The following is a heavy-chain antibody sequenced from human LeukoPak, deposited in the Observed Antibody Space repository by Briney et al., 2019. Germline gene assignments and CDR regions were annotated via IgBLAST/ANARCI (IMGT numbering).Heavy chain of an antibody. CDR1: GGSISSYY. V-gene: IGHV4-59*08. D-gene: IGHD3-10*01. Sequence: SEILSLTCTVSGGSISSYYWSWIRQPPGKGLEWIGYIYYSGSTNYNPSLKSRVTISVDTSKNQFSLKLSSVTAADTAVYYCATSKPSYGSGSYYGYWGQGTLVAVSS. CDR3: ATSKPSYGSGSYYGY. J-gene: IGHJ4*02. CDR2: IYYSGST.